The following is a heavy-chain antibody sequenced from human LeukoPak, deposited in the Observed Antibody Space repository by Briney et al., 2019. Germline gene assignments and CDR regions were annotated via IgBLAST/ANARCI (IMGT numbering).Heavy chain of an antibody. CDR2: IYYSGST. CDR3: ARVPQFPSFIVVVPAANAFDI. Sequence: PSETLSLTCTVSGGSISSGDYFWNWIRQPPGKGLEWIGYIYYSGSTYYNPSLKSRVTISVDTSKNQFSLKLSSVTAADTAVYYCARVPQFPSFIVVVPAANAFDIWGQGTMVTVSS. D-gene: IGHD2-2*01. J-gene: IGHJ3*02. CDR1: GGSISSGDYF. V-gene: IGHV4-30-4*08.